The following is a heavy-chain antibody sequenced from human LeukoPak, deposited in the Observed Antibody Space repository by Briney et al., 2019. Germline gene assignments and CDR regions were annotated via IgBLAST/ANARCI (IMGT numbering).Heavy chain of an antibody. J-gene: IGHJ3*02. CDR2: ISSSSSYI. Sequence: PGGSLRLSCAASGFTFSSYSMNWVRQAPGKGLEWVSSISSSSSYIYYADSVKGRFTISRDNAKNSLYLQMNSLRAEDTAVYYCARGAIAAAGGDAFDIWGQGTMVTVSS. CDR3: ARGAIAAAGGDAFDI. CDR1: GFTFSSYS. V-gene: IGHV3-21*01. D-gene: IGHD6-13*01.